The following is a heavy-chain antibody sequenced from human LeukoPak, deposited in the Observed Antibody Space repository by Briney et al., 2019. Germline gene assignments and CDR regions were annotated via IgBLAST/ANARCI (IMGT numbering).Heavy chain of an antibody. CDR2: IYYSGST. J-gene: IGHJ4*02. D-gene: IGHD1-26*01. V-gene: IGHV4-59*01. CDR1: GGSISSYY. Sequence: SETQSLTCTVSGGSISSYYWSWIRQPPGKGLEWIGYIYYSGSTNYNPSLKSRVTISVDTSKNQFSLKLSSVTAADTAVYYCARTQSQSGSYRYYFGYWGQGTLVTVSS. CDR3: ARTQSQSGSYRYYFGY.